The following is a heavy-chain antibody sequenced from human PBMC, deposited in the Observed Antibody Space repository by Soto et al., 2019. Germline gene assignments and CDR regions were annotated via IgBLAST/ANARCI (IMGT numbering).Heavy chain of an antibody. J-gene: IGHJ4*02. Sequence: QITLKESGPPLVKPTQTLTLTCTFSGFSLSASAVGVGWIRQPPGKALEWLALIYWNDDKRYSPSLRSRLTITKDTSKNLVVLTMTNMDPVDTATYFCAHRRNGWGFDYWGQGTLVTVSS. CDR3: AHRRNGWGFDY. V-gene: IGHV2-5*01. D-gene: IGHD6-19*01. CDR1: GFSLSASAVG. CDR2: IYWNDDK.